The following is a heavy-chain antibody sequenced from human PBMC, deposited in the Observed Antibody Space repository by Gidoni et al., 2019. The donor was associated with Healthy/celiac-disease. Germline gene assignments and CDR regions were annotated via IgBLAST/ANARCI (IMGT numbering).Heavy chain of an antibody. CDR2: IDWDDDT. Sequence: QVTLRESGPALVNPTQTLTLTCTFSGFSLSTSGMCVSWIRQTPGKALEWLARIDWDDDTYYSTSLKTRLTISKDTSKNQVVLTMTNMDPVDTATYYCARIKVGATTSIWDYWGQGTLVTVSS. D-gene: IGHD1-26*01. CDR3: ARIKVGATTSIWDY. V-gene: IGHV2-70*15. CDR1: GFSLSTSGMC. J-gene: IGHJ4*02.